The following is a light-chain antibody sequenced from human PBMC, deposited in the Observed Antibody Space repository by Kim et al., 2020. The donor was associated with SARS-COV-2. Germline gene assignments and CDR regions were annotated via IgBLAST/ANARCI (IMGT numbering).Light chain of an antibody. CDR2: DVT. Sequence: GHSITIPCSGTISDIGIITFVSWYQQHPHKPPILSIYDVTKRPSESSDRFSGSKAGNTASLTISGLQADDKADYYCNSYTTTSAWVFGGGTRLTVL. CDR3: NSYTTTSAWV. CDR1: ISDIGIITF. V-gene: IGLV2-14*03. J-gene: IGLJ3*02.